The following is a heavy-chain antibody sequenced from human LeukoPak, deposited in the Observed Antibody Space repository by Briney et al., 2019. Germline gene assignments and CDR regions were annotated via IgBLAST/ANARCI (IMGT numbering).Heavy chain of an antibody. J-gene: IGHJ4*01. D-gene: IGHD5-12*01. CDR1: GYGFTSYW. V-gene: IGHV5-51*01. Sequence: GESLKISCKGSGYGFTSYWIGWVRQMPGKGLEWMGLIYPGDSDTRYSPSFQGQVTISADKSIGTAYLQWSSLKASDTAMYYCARPPSRYSGYEGDWGQGTLVTVSS. CDR2: IYPGDSDT. CDR3: ARPPSRYSGYEGD.